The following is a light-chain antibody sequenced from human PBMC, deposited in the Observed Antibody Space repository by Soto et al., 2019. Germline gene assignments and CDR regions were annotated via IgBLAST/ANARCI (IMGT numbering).Light chain of an antibody. CDR2: EVN. V-gene: IGLV2-8*01. J-gene: IGLJ1*01. CDR1: ICDVCGYKY. CDR3: SSYAGINNLGV. Sequence: QSALTQPPSASGSPGQSVTISCTGTICDVCGYKYVSWYQQHPGKAPKLMIFEVNKRPSGVPDRFSGSKSGNTASLTVSGLQAEDEADYYCSSYAGINNLGVFGTGTKLTVL.